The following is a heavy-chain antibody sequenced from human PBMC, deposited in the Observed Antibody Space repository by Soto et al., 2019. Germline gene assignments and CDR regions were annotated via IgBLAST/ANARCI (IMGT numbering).Heavy chain of an antibody. CDR2: MNPNSGNT. V-gene: IGHV1-8*01. D-gene: IGHD6-6*01. CDR3: AIVERIAARPGWFDP. Sequence: QVQLVQSGAEVKKPGASVKVSCKASGYTFTSYDINWARQATGQGLEWMGWMNPNSGNTGYAQKFQGSVTLTRTTSRSTGYMEVSMLTCEDTAVYYCAIVERIAARPGWFDPWGQGTLVTAAS. CDR1: GYTFTSYD. J-gene: IGHJ5*02.